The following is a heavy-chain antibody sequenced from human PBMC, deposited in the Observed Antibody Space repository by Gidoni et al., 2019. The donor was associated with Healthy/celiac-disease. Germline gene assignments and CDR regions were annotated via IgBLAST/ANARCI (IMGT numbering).Heavy chain of an antibody. CDR2: IYPGDSDT. CDR1: GYSFTSYW. CDR3: ARQQDYYDSSGYSAFDI. V-gene: IGHV5-51*01. D-gene: IGHD3-22*01. Sequence: EVQLVQSGAEVKKPGESLQISCKGSGYSFTSYWIGWVRQMPGKGLEWMGIIYPGDSDTRYSPSFQGQVTISADKSISTAYLQWSSLKASDTAMYYCARQQDYYDSSGYSAFDIWGQGTMVTVSS. J-gene: IGHJ3*02.